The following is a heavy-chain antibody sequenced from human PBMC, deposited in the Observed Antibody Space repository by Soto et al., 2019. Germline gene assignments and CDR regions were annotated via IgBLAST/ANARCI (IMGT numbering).Heavy chain of an antibody. D-gene: IGHD3-22*01. CDR2: IFHGGST. CDR1: GGSFSGYF. CDR3: ARHHYDSNTFYYFFDY. V-gene: IGHV4-34*12. J-gene: IGHJ4*02. Sequence: QAQLQQWGAGLLKPSETLSLTCAVYGGSFSGYFWSWICQPPGKGLEWIGEIFHGGSTNYSPSLKSRVTISVDTSMHQFSLELSSVIAADTAAYYCARHHYDSNTFYYFFDYWGQGTLVTVSS.